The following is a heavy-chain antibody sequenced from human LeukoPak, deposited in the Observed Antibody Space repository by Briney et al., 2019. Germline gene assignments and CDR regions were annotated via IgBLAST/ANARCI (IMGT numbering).Heavy chain of an antibody. D-gene: IGHD6-19*01. Sequence: ASVKVSCKASGYTFTGYYMHWVRQAPGQGLEWMGWINPNSGGTNYAQKFKGRVTMTRDTSTSTVYMELSSLRSEDTAVYYCARFAVHRRLTVAGQFGLDYWGQGTLVTVPS. CDR2: INPNSGGT. V-gene: IGHV1-2*02. J-gene: IGHJ4*02. CDR1: GYTFTGYY. CDR3: ARFAVHRRLTVAGQFGLDY.